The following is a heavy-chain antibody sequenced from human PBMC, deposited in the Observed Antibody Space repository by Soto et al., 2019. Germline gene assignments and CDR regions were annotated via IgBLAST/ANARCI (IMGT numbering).Heavy chain of an antibody. Sequence: PGGSLRLSCAASGFTFSNAWMNWVRQAPGKGLEWVGRIKSKTDGGTTDYAAPVKGRFTISRDDSKNTLYLQMNSLKTEDTAVYYCTTTIPAGSSGYYYRFSYYGMDVWGQGTTVTVSS. CDR2: IKSKTDGGTT. J-gene: IGHJ6*02. V-gene: IGHV3-15*07. CDR3: TTTIPAGSSGYYYRFSYYGMDV. CDR1: GFTFSNAW. D-gene: IGHD3-22*01.